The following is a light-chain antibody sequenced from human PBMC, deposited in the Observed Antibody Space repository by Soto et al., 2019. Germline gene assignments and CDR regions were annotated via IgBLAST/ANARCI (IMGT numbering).Light chain of an antibody. J-gene: IGKJ5*01. CDR1: QSVSSSH. CDR2: AAS. Sequence: EIVMTQSRATLSVSPCERATLSSSASQSVSSSHLAWYQHKPGQAPRLLIYAASSRATGSPDRFSGGGSGTDFTLTISRLEPEDFAVYYCQQYGYSPITFGQGTRLEIK. CDR3: QQYGYSPIT. V-gene: IGKV3-20*01.